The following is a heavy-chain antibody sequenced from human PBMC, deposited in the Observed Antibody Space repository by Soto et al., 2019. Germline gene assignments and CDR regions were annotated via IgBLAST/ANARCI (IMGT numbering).Heavy chain of an antibody. D-gene: IGHD3-3*01. CDR2: IYYSGST. J-gene: IGHJ5*02. Sequence: QVQLQESGPGLVKPSQTLSLTCTVSGGSISSGDYYWSWIRQPPGKGLEWIGYIYYSGSTYYNPSFKSRVTISVDTSKNQFSLKLSSVTAADTAVYYCARDGALLEWASTGVGWFDPWGQGTLVTVSS. CDR3: ARDGALLEWASTGVGWFDP. V-gene: IGHV4-30-4*01. CDR1: GGSISSGDYY.